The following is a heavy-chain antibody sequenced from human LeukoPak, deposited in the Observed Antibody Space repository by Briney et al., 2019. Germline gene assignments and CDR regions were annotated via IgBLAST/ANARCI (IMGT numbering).Heavy chain of an antibody. V-gene: IGHV4-4*07. Sequence: PSETLSLTCTVSGGSISSYYWSWIRQPAGKGLEWIGRIYTSGSTNYNPSLKSRVTISVDKSKNQFSLKLSSVTAADTAVYYCARDFAGGSMVRDHYYYYYYMDVWGKGTTVTVSS. CDR3: ARDFAGGSMVRDHYYYYYYMDV. J-gene: IGHJ6*03. CDR1: GGSISSYY. CDR2: IYTSGST. D-gene: IGHD3-10*01.